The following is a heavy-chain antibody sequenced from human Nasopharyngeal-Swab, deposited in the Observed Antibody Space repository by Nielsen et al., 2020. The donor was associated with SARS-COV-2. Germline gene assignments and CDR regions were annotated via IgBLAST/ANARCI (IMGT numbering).Heavy chain of an antibody. V-gene: IGHV3-23*01. CDR2: INKSGGGT. D-gene: IGHD6-19*01. Sequence: GGSLRLSCAASGFTFSNFAMSWVRQTPGKGLEWVSSINKSGGGTYYTDSVKGRFTISRDNSRNTLFLQMNMLRAEDTAVYYCAREVGSSGWYTVDYWGQGTLVTVSS. CDR1: GFTFSNFA. J-gene: IGHJ4*02. CDR3: AREVGSSGWYTVDY.